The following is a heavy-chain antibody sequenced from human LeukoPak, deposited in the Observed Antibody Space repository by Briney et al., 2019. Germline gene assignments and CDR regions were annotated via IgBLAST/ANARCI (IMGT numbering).Heavy chain of an antibody. CDR2: INPNGGAT. V-gene: IGHV1-46*01. Sequence: ASVKVSCKAIGYTFSDFYMHWVRQAPGQGLEWMGIINPNGGATSYAQKFQDRVIVTRDTSTSTLYMELNSLRSEDTAVYYCARGDSTYLDYWGQGTLVTVSS. CDR3: ARGDSTYLDY. D-gene: IGHD2/OR15-2a*01. CDR1: GYTFSDFY. J-gene: IGHJ4*02.